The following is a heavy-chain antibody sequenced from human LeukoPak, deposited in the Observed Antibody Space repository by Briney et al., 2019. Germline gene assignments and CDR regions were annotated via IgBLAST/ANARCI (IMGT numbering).Heavy chain of an antibody. J-gene: IGHJ5*02. CDR1: GGSSTNYF. D-gene: IGHD3-10*01. Sequence: SSETLSLTCVLYGGSSTNYFWSWIRQPPGKGLEWLGEINRSASTNYNPSLKSRVTISKDTSKNQFSLKLSSVTAADKAVYYCARRGPPRTMLRGVKSGWFDPWGQGTLVAVSS. CDR3: ARRGPPRTMLRGVKSGWFDP. V-gene: IGHV4-34*01. CDR2: INRSAST.